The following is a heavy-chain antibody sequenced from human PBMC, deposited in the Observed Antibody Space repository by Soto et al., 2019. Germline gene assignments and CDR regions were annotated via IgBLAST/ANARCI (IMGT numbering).Heavy chain of an antibody. J-gene: IGHJ4*02. CDR1: GFTFSSYG. V-gene: IGHV3-30*03. CDR3: APWFGAVDY. D-gene: IGHD3-10*01. Sequence: QVQLVESGGGVVQPGRSLRLSCAASGFTFSSYGMHWVRQAPGKGLEWVAVISYDGSNKYYADSVKGRFTISRDNSKNTLYLQMNSLRAEDTAVYSCAPWFGAVDYWGQGTLVTVSS. CDR2: ISYDGSNK.